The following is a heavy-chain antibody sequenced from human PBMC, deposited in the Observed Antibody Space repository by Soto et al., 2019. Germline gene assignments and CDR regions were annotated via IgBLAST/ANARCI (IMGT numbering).Heavy chain of an antibody. CDR2: IDPDSGDT. Sequence: ASVEVSCKASGYTFTGYYLHWVRQAPGQGPEWVGKIDPDSGDTDQSQKFQGRVTLTRDTAIDTAYMELTRLPLDDTAIYYCARGPLEWGQGTLVTVSS. CDR3: ARGPLE. V-gene: IGHV1-2*02. CDR1: GYTFTGYY. J-gene: IGHJ4*02.